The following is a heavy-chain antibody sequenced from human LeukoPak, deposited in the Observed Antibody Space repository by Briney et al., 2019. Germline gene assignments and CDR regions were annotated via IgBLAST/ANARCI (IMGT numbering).Heavy chain of an antibody. D-gene: IGHD3-22*01. CDR1: GGTFSSYA. V-gene: IGHV1-69*04. CDR3: ASSSHPHYYDSSGYWHLLDY. Sequence: ASVKVSCKASGGTFSSYAISWVRQAPGQGLEWMGRIIPILGIANYAQKFQGRVTITADKSTSTAYMELSSLRSEDTAVYYCASSSHPHYYDSSGYWHLLDYWGQGTLVTVSS. CDR2: IIPILGIA. J-gene: IGHJ4*02.